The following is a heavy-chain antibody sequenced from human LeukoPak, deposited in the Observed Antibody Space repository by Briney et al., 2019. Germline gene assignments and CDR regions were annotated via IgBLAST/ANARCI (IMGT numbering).Heavy chain of an antibody. Sequence: GGSLRLSCAASGFTFSSYAMSWVRQAPGKGLEWVSAISGSGGSTYYADSVKGRFTISRDNSKNTLYLKMNSLRAEDVAVYSCATDSFMVRGVPDYWGQGTLVTVSS. CDR2: ISGSGGST. CDR1: GFTFSSYA. V-gene: IGHV3-23*01. D-gene: IGHD3-10*01. J-gene: IGHJ4*02. CDR3: ATDSFMVRGVPDY.